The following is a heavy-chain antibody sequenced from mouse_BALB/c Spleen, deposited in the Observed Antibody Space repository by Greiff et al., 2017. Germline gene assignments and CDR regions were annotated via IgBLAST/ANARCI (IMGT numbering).Heavy chain of an antibody. CDR3: ARVWLRRDYYAMDY. V-gene: IGHV2-9*02. CDR2: IWAGGST. Sequence: VMLVESGPGLVAPSQSLSITCTVSGFSLTSYGVHWVRQPPGKGLEWLGVIWAGGSTNYNSALMSRLSISKDNSKSQVFLKMNSLQTDDTAMYYCARVWLRRDYYAMDYWGQGTSVTVSS. CDR1: GFSLTSYG. D-gene: IGHD2-2*01. J-gene: IGHJ4*01.